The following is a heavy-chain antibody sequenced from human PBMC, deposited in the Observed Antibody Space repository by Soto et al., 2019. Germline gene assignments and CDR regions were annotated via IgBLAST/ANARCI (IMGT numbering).Heavy chain of an antibody. Sequence: EVQLVESGGGLVQPGGSLRLSCAASGFTFSLYSMSWVRQAPGTGLEWVSYISRSSTGIHYADSVKGRFTISRDDATNPMHLQMNSLRDGDTAVYYCARAVTWGLDVWGQGTTVSISS. CDR1: GFTFSLYS. V-gene: IGHV3-48*02. D-gene: IGHD3-16*01. CDR3: ARAVTWGLDV. CDR2: ISRSSTGI. J-gene: IGHJ6*02.